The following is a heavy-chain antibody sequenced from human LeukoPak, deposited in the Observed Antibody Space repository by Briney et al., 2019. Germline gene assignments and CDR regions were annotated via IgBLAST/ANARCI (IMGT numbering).Heavy chain of an antibody. CDR3: AKYRVPNDYYYYGMDV. Sequence: GGSLRLSCAASGFTFSSYAMSWVRQAPGKGLEWVSAISGSGGSTYYADSVKGRFTISRDNSKNTLYLQMNSLRAEDTAVYYCAKYRVPNDYYYYGMDVWGQGPTVTVSS. V-gene: IGHV3-23*01. J-gene: IGHJ6*02. CDR1: GFTFSSYA. CDR2: ISGSGGST. D-gene: IGHD3-10*01.